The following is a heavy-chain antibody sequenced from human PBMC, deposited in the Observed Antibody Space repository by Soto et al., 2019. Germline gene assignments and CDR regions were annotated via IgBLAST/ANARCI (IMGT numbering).Heavy chain of an antibody. Sequence: SETLSLTCAVYGGSFSGYYWSWIRQPPGKGLEWIGEINHSGSTNYNPSLKSRVTISVDTSKNQFSLKLSSVTAADTAVYYCARRKYYYDSRGYLLAYWGQGTLVTVSS. CDR3: ARRKYYYDSRGYLLAY. D-gene: IGHD3-22*01. V-gene: IGHV4-34*01. CDR2: INHSGST. CDR1: GGSFSGYY. J-gene: IGHJ4*02.